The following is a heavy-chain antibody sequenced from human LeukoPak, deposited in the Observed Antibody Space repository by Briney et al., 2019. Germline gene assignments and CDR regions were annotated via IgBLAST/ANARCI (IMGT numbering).Heavy chain of an antibody. V-gene: IGHV4-59*01. D-gene: IGHD3-16*01. CDR2: IHYSGST. CDR1: GGSISGYY. CDR3: AREYDHVWGSHLDY. Sequence: SETLSLTCTVSGGSISGYYWRWIRQPPGKGLEWIGYIHYSGSTTYNPSLKSRVTISVDTSKNQFSLKLSSVTAADTAIYYCAREYDHVWGSHLDYWGQGTLVTVSS. J-gene: IGHJ4*02.